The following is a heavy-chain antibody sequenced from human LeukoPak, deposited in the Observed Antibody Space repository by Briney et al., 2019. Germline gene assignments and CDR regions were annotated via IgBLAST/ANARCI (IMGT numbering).Heavy chain of an antibody. CDR3: ARDLGTVVGY. Sequence: EASVMFSCTASGVTFSSYAISWVRQAPGQGIEWIGGSISIFGTANCAQKFQGRVTITANESTSTAYMELSSLRSEDTAVYYCARDLGTVVGYWGQGTLVTVSS. D-gene: IGHD4-23*01. J-gene: IGHJ4*02. CDR1: GVTFSSYA. CDR2: SISIFGTA. V-gene: IGHV1-69*13.